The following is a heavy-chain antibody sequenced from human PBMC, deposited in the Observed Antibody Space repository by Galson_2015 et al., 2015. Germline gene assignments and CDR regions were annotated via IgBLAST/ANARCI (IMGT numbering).Heavy chain of an antibody. J-gene: IGHJ6*03. CDR3: ARQEEGYDYIWGVEGYYYYYMDV. D-gene: IGHD3-16*01. CDR2: ISSSGSTI. CDR1: GFTFSSYE. Sequence: SLRLSCAASGFTFSSYEMNWVRQAPGKGLEWVSYISSSGSTIYYADSVKGRFTISRDNAKNSLYLQMNSLRAEDTAVYYCARQEEGYDYIWGVEGYYYYYMDVWGKGTTVTVSS. V-gene: IGHV3-48*03.